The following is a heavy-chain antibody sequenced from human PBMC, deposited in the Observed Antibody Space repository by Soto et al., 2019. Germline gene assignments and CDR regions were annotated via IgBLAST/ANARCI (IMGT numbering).Heavy chain of an antibody. CDR1: GGTFSSYA. Sequence: GASVKVSCKASGGTFSSYAISWVRQAPGQGLEWMGGIIPIFGTANYAQKFQGRVTITADESTSTAYMELSSLRSEDTAVYYCATYYYDSSGYYLYYFDYWGQGTLVTVSS. J-gene: IGHJ4*02. V-gene: IGHV1-69*13. CDR3: ATYYYDSSGYYLYYFDY. CDR2: IIPIFGTA. D-gene: IGHD3-22*01.